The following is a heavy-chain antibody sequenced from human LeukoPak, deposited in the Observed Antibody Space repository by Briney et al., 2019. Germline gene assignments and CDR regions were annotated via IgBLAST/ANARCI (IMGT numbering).Heavy chain of an antibody. CDR1: GGSFNTNLYY. D-gene: IGHD1-26*01. CDR3: ARRTPYSGSYIFDY. J-gene: IGHJ4*02. CDR2: IYYSGTT. V-gene: IGHV4-39*01. Sequence: PSETLSLTCTVFGGSFNTNLYYWAWFRQPPGKGLEWIGSIYYSGTTYYNPSLKSRVTISADTSKNQISLKLSSVTAADTAVYYCARRTPYSGSYIFDYWGQGTLVTVSS.